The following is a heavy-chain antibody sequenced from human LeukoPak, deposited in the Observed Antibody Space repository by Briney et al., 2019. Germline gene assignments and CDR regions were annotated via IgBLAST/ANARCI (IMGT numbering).Heavy chain of an antibody. CDR2: ISGSGGST. J-gene: IGHJ6*03. CDR3: AKDLPYCSSTSCYAYYYYYYMDV. V-gene: IGHV3-23*01. CDR1: GFTFSSYA. Sequence: SGGSLRLSCAASGFTFSSYAMSWVRQAPGKGLEWVSAISGSGGSTYYADSVKGRFTISRDNSKNTLYLQMNSLRAEDTAVYYCAKDLPYCSSTSCYAYYYYYYMDVWGKGTTVTVSS. D-gene: IGHD2-2*01.